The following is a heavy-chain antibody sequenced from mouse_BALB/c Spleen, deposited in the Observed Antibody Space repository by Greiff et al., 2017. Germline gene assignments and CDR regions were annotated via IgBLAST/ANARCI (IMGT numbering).Heavy chain of an antibody. V-gene: IGHV14-3*02. D-gene: IGHD2-4*01. Sequence: VQLQQSGAELVKPGASVKLSCTASGFNIKDTYMHWVKQRPEQGLEWIGRIDPANGNTKYDPKFQGKATITADTSSNTAYLQLSSLTSEDTAVYYCARIDDYNDGIAYWGQGTLVTVSA. CDR2: IDPANGNT. CDR1: GFNIKDTY. CDR3: ARIDDYNDGIAY. J-gene: IGHJ3*01.